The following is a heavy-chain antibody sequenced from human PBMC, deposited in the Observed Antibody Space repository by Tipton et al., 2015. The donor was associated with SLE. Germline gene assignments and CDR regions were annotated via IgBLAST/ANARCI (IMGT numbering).Heavy chain of an antibody. CDR2: SYYSGST. V-gene: IGHV4-59*13. D-gene: IGHD3-3*01. CDR3: ARMDFWSGYYPRWFDP. Sequence: TLSLTCTVSGGSISSYYWSWIRQPQGQGLEWIGYSYYSGSTNYNPSLKSRVTISVDTSKNQFSLKLSSVTAADTAVYYYARMDFWSGYYPRWFDPWGQGTMVTVSS. CDR1: GGSISSYY. J-gene: IGHJ5*02.